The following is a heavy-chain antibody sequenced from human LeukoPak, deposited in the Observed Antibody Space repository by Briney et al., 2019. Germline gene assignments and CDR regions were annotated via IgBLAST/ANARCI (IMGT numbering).Heavy chain of an antibody. V-gene: IGHV4-59*01. D-gene: IGHD5-24*01. CDR1: GDSISTYY. Sequence: SETLPLTCTVSGDSISTYYWSWIRQPPGKGLEWIGYIYYSGSTNYNPSLKSRVTISVDTSKNQFSLKLSSVTAADTAVYYCARGRWAPIYFDYWGQGTLVTVSS. J-gene: IGHJ4*02. CDR2: IYYSGST. CDR3: ARGRWAPIYFDY.